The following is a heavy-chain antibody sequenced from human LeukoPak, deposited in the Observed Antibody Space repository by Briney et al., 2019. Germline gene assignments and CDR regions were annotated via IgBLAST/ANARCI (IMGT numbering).Heavy chain of an antibody. D-gene: IGHD3-3*01. CDR3: ARSILRFLEWDYYGMDV. CDR1: GFTFSSYG. V-gene: IGHV3-33*01. Sequence: GRSLRLSCAASGFTFSSYGMHWVRQAPGKGLGWVAVIWYDGSNKYYADSVKGRFANSRDNSKNTLYLQMNSLRAEDTAVYYCARSILRFLEWDYYGMDVWGQGTTVTVSS. CDR2: IWYDGSNK. J-gene: IGHJ6*02.